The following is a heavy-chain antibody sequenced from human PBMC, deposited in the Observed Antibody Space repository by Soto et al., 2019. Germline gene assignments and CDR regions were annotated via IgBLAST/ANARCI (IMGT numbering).Heavy chain of an antibody. J-gene: IGHJ4*02. CDR3: ARVGLCSGGSCRLRPFDH. V-gene: IGHV3-66*01. Sequence: GGSLRLSCAGSGFDVSTSYMYWVRQAPGKGLEWVSVIDNGGTTDHADSVKGRFTISRDVSKNTLYLQMNSLRAEDTAVYYCARVGLCSGGSCRLRPFDHWGQGTLVTVSS. D-gene: IGHD2-15*01. CDR2: IDNGGTT. CDR1: GFDVSTSY.